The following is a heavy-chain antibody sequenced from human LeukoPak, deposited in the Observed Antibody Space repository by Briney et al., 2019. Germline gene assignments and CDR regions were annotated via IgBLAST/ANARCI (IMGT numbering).Heavy chain of an antibody. Sequence: GGSLRLSCAASGFMFSSYAMTWVRRAPGKGLEWVANIKQGGSSKYYVDSVKGRFTISRDDAKNSLFLQMNSLRAEDTAVYYCGRGEGFLVDHWGQGTLVTVST. CDR3: GRGEGFLVDH. CDR1: GFMFSSYA. J-gene: IGHJ4*02. CDR2: IKQGGSSK. D-gene: IGHD3-3*01. V-gene: IGHV3-7*01.